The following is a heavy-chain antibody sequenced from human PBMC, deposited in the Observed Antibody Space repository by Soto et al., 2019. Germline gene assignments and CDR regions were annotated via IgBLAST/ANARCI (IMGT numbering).Heavy chain of an antibody. D-gene: IGHD2-2*01. V-gene: IGHV4-4*07. CDR2: IYTSGST. Sequence: SSETLSLTCTVSGGSISSYYWSWIRQPAGKGLEWIGRIYTSGSTNYNPSLKSRGTMSVDTSKNQFSLKLSSVTAADTAVYYCARASGTSLFDYYYGMDVWGQGTTVTVSS. CDR3: ARASGTSLFDYYYGMDV. J-gene: IGHJ6*01. CDR1: GGSISSYY.